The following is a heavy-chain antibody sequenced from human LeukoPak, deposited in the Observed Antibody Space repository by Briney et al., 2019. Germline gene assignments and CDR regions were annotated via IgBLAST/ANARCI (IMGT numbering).Heavy chain of an antibody. CDR1: GGSISSGDYS. CDR3: ASSIWTGDLAPFFDY. D-gene: IGHD3/OR15-3a*01. V-gene: IGHV4-30-2*01. Sequence: SQTLSLTCTVSGGSISSGDYSSSWVRQPPGKGLEWIGNIYQSGNTYYNPSLKSRVTMSVDRAKNQFSLMLSSVTAADTAVYYCASSIWTGDLAPFFDYWGEGTLVTVSS. J-gene: IGHJ4*02. CDR2: IYQSGNT.